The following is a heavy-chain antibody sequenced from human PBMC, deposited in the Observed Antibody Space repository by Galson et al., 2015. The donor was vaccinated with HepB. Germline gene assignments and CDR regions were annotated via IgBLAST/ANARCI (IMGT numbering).Heavy chain of an antibody. Sequence: SLRLSCAASGFTFSSYAMSWVRQAPGKGLEWVSGISGSGGSTYYAVSVKGRFTISRDNSKNTLFLQMNSLRAEDTAVYYCASKWRHYYYYGMNVWGQGTTVTVSS. J-gene: IGHJ6*02. D-gene: IGHD2-8*01. CDR1: GFTFSSYA. V-gene: IGHV3-23*01. CDR2: ISGSGGST. CDR3: ASKWRHYYYYGMNV.